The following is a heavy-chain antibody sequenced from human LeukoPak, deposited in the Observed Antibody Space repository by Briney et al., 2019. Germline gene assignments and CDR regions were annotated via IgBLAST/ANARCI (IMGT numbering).Heavy chain of an antibody. CDR1: GYSFTNYW. CDR3: ARDTSGNSRFDD. J-gene: IGHJ4*02. V-gene: IGHV5-51*01. D-gene: IGHD3-22*01. Sequence: GESLKISCKGSGYSFTNYWIAWVRQMPGKGLELMGIVYPGDSYTRYSPSFQGQVTISADKSISTAYLQWSSLKASDTAFYYCARDTSGNSRFDDWGQGTLVTVSS. CDR2: VYPGDSYT.